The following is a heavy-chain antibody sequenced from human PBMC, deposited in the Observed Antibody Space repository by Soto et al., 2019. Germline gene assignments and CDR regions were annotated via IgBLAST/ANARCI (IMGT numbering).Heavy chain of an antibody. CDR1: GGSISSSNR. V-gene: IGHV4-4*02. Sequence: SEARSLTCAVSGGSISSSNRWGWGRQPPGKGLEWIGEIYHSGSTNYNPSLKSRVTISVDKSKNQFSLKLSSVTAADTAVYYCARKYTWNYIGGWFDPWGQGTLVT. J-gene: IGHJ5*02. D-gene: IGHD1-7*01. CDR2: IYHSGST. CDR3: ARKYTWNYIGGWFDP.